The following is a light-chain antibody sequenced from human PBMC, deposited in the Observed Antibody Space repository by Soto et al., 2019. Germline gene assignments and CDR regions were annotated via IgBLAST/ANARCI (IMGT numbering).Light chain of an antibody. CDR2: EVS. Sequence: QSALTQPASVSGSPGQSITISCTGTNSDIGTYNFVSWYQQHPGKVPKLVIYEVSNRPSGVPNRFFGSKSANRASLTISGLQAEDEADYYCCSYTGIPTHVVFGGGTKVTVL. CDR1: NSDIGTYNF. CDR3: CSYTGIPTHVV. J-gene: IGLJ2*01. V-gene: IGLV2-14*01.